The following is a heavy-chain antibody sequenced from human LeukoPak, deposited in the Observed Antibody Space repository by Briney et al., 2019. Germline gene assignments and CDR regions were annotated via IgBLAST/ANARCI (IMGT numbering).Heavy chain of an antibody. V-gene: IGHV4-38-2*02. Sequence: SETLSLTCTVSGYSISSGYYWGWIRQPPGKGLEWIGSIYHSGSTYYNPSLKSRVTISVDTSKNQFSLKLSSVTAADTAVYYCARDGGKDVVVPALWGQGTLVTVSS. J-gene: IGHJ4*02. CDR1: GYSISSGYY. D-gene: IGHD2-2*01. CDR2: IYHSGST. CDR3: ARDGGKDVVVPAL.